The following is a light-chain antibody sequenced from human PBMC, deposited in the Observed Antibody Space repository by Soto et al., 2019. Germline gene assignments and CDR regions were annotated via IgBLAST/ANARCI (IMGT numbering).Light chain of an antibody. CDR2: DAS. Sequence: EIVLTQSPDTLSLSPGERATLSCRASQSVRSALAWYQQKPGQAPRLLIYDASNRATGIPARLSGSGSGTYFTIAISSLEPEDFAAYYWQQGSNWPPEVTCGPGTKVDIK. J-gene: IGKJ3*01. CDR1: QSVRSA. CDR3: QQGSNWPPEVT. V-gene: IGKV3-11*01.